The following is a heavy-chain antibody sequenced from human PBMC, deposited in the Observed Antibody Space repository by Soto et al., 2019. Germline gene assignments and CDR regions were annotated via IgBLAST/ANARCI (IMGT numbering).Heavy chain of an antibody. CDR1: GFTFSSNW. D-gene: IGHD3-10*01. V-gene: IGHV3-7*01. J-gene: IGHJ4*02. CDR2: IKPDGGEQ. Sequence: GGSLRLSCAGSGFTFSSNWMNWVRQAPGKGLEWVATIKPDGGEQDYVESVKGRFTISRDNAKNSLHLQMNSLRAEDTAVYYCAKGLEGLLWFGELSHWGQGTLVTVSS. CDR3: AKGLEGLLWFGELSH.